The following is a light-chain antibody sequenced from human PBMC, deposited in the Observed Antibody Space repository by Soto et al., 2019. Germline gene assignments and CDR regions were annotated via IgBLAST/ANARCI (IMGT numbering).Light chain of an antibody. V-gene: IGLV2-18*02. CDR1: SSDVGSYNR. J-gene: IGLJ1*01. CDR2: EVS. Sequence: LTQPPSVSGSPGQSVPISCTGTSSDVGSYNRVSWYQQPPGTAPKLMIYEVSNRPSGVPDRFSGSKSGNTASLTISGLQAEDEADYYCSSYTSSSTFVVFGTGTKVTVL. CDR3: SSYTSSSTFVV.